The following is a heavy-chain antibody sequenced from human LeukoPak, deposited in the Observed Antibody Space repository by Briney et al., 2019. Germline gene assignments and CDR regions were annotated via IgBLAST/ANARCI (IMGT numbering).Heavy chain of an antibody. Sequence: SETLSLTCTVSGDSVTTYYWSWIRQPPGKGLEWLGYVYYSGSATYNPSLKSRVTISVDTSKNQFSLRLSSVTAADTAVYYCARARRGQLLPTTYNWFDPWGQGTLVTVSS. CDR1: GDSVTTYY. CDR3: ARARRGQLLPTTYNWFDP. D-gene: IGHD2-2*01. CDR2: VYYSGSA. V-gene: IGHV4-59*02. J-gene: IGHJ5*02.